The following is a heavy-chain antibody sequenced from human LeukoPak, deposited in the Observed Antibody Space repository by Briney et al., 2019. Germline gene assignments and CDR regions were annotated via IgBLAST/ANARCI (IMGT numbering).Heavy chain of an antibody. CDR3: AKAQLWFGNYYMDV. V-gene: IGHV3-23*01. Sequence: GGSLRLSCAASGFTFSSYAMSWVRQAPGKGLEWVSAISGSGGSTYYADSVKGRFTISRDNSKNTLYLQMNSLRAEDTAVYYCAKAQLWFGNYYMDVWGKGTTVTVSS. CDR2: ISGSGGST. J-gene: IGHJ6*03. D-gene: IGHD5-18*01. CDR1: GFTFSSYA.